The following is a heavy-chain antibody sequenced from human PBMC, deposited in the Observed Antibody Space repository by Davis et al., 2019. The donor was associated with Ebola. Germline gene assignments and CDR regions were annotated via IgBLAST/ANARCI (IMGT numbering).Heavy chain of an antibody. Sequence: AASVKLSCKASGGTFSSYAISWVRQAPGQGLEWMGGIIPIFGTANYAQKFQGRVTITADESTSTAYMELSSLRSEDTAVYYCARVRSDGYYDNWFDPWGQGTLVTVSS. CDR3: ARVRSDGYYDNWFDP. J-gene: IGHJ5*02. CDR1: GGTFSSYA. CDR2: IIPIFGTA. V-gene: IGHV1-69*13. D-gene: IGHD3-22*01.